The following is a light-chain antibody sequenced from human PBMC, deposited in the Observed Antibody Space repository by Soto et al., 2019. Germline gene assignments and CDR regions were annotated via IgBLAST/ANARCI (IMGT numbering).Light chain of an antibody. V-gene: IGLV1-40*01. CDR3: QTADTSLSVV. J-gene: IGLJ2*01. CDR1: SPNIGAGYG. CDR2: GNN. Sequence: QSVLTQPPSVSGAPGQRVTISCTGSSPNIGAGYGVHWYQQLPGAAPKLLIYGNNNRPSGVPDRFSGSQSDTSASLAITGLQAEDEADYYCQTADTSLSVVFGGGTKVTVL.